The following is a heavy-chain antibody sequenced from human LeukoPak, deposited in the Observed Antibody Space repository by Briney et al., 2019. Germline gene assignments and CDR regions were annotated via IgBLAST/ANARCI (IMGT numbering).Heavy chain of an antibody. D-gene: IGHD7-27*01. V-gene: IGHV3-23*01. CDR1: GLTFSNYA. CDR3: AKDPINWGSIYFDC. CDR2: ISGSSDNT. J-gene: IGHJ4*02. Sequence: GGSLRLSCAASGLTFSNYAMGWVRQAPGKGLEWVSAISGSSDNTNYADSVKGRFTISRDNSKNILYLQMNSLTAEDTAVYWCAKDPINWGSIYFDCWGQGTLVTVSS.